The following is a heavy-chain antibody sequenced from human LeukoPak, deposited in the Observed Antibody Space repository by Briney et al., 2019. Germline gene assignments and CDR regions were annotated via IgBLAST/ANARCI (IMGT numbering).Heavy chain of an antibody. CDR2: IYYGRST. Sequence: SEILSLTCTVSGGSISSNDYYWAWIRQPPGKGLEWIGSIYYGRSTFYNPSLKSRVTISVDTSKNQFSLNLNSVTAADTAVYYCARRRIVATLDYWGQGTLVTVSS. V-gene: IGHV4-39*01. J-gene: IGHJ4*02. D-gene: IGHD5-12*01. CDR3: ARRRIVATLDY. CDR1: GGSISSNDYY.